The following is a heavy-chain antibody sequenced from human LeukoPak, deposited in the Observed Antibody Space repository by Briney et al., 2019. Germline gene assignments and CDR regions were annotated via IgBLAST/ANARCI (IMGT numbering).Heavy chain of an antibody. CDR2: ITTKNGNT. V-gene: IGHV1-18*01. D-gene: IGHD2-21*02. Sequence: ASVKVSCKASGYTFISYGISWVRQAPGQGLDWMGWITTKNGNTNYAQKFQGRVTMTRDTSTSTVYMELRSLRSDDTAVYYCARDCGGDCYLGYWGQGTLVTVSS. CDR3: ARDCGGDCYLGY. CDR1: GYTFISYG. J-gene: IGHJ4*02.